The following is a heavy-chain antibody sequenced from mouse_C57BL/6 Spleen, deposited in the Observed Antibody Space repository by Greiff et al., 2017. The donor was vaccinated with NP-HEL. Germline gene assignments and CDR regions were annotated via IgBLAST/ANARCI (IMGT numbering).Heavy chain of an antibody. D-gene: IGHD2-4*01. J-gene: IGHJ1*03. Sequence: EVQLQQSGPELVKPGASVKISCKASGYTFTDYYMNWVKQSHGKSLEWIGDINPNNGGTSYNQKFKGKATLTVDKSSSTAYMELRSLTSEDSAVYYCATRVDDYEWYFGVWGTGTTFTVSS. CDR1: GYTFTDYY. V-gene: IGHV1-26*01. CDR3: ATRVDDYEWYFGV. CDR2: INPNNGGT.